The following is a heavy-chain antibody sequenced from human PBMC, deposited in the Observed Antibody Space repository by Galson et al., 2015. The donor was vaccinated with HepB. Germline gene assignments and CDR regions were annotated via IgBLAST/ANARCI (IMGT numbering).Heavy chain of an antibody. CDR2: IYSGGAT. CDR3: ARGYDSSGIDN. V-gene: IGHV3-66*01. J-gene: IGHJ4*02. Sequence: SLRLSCAASGFTVSSNYMSWVRQAPGKGLEWVSVIYSGGATHYEDSVKGRFTISRDNSKNTLHLQMNSLRAEDTAVYYRARGYDSSGIDNWGQGTLVTVSS. D-gene: IGHD3-22*01. CDR1: GFTVSSNY.